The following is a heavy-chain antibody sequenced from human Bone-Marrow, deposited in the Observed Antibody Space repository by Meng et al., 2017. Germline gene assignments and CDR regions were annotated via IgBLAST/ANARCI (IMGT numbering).Heavy chain of an antibody. CDR3: ATGAAAADH. CDR1: GLSFTDAW. J-gene: IGHJ4*02. CDR2: ITRNSDGGTI. V-gene: IGHV3-15*01. Sequence: ESLKISCVASGLSFTDAWMSWVRQAPGKGLAWVGRITRNSDGGTIDYAAPVKGRFTISRNDSKNTLYLQMDSLITDDTAVYFCATGAAAADHWGQGTLVTVSS. D-gene: IGHD6-13*01.